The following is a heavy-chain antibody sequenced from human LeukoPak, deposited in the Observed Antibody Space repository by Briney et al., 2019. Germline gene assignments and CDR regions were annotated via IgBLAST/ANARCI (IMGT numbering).Heavy chain of an antibody. D-gene: IGHD4/OR15-4a*01. CDR1: GGSISSGNYY. V-gene: IGHV4-61*02. Sequence: SETLSLTCTVFGGSISSGNYYWNWIRQPAGKGLEWIGRMYTNGITSYNPSLKSRVTISADTSKNQFSLKLTSVTAADTAVYYCAREGAGAYWGQGTLVTVSS. CDR3: AREGAGAY. J-gene: IGHJ4*02. CDR2: MYTNGIT.